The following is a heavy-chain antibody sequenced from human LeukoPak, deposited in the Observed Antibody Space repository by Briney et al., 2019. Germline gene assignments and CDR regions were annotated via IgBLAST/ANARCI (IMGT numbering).Heavy chain of an antibody. V-gene: IGHV4-59*01. J-gene: IGHJ4*02. CDR3: ARDDRRGTYYSYFDS. D-gene: IGHD1-26*01. CDR1: GGSISSYH. CDR2: IYYSGNT. Sequence: SETLSLTCAVSGGSISSYHWSWIRQPPGKGLEWIGYIYYSGNTNYNPSLKSRVTISVDTSKNHFSLKLRSVTAADTAVYYCARDDRRGTYYSYFDSWGQGTLVTVSS.